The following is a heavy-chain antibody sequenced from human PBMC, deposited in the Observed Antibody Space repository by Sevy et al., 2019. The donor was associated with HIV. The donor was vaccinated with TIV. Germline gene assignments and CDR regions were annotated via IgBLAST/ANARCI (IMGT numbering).Heavy chain of an antibody. D-gene: IGHD3-22*01. CDR2: INPNSGGT. Sequence: ASVKGSCKASGYTFTGYYMHWVRQAPGQGLEWMGRINPNSGGTNYAQKFQGRVTMTRDTSISTAYMELSRLRSDDTAVYYCAREGSSGYSAPYWFDPWGQGTLVTVSS. CDR3: AREGSSGYSAPYWFDP. J-gene: IGHJ5*02. V-gene: IGHV1-2*06. CDR1: GYTFTGYY.